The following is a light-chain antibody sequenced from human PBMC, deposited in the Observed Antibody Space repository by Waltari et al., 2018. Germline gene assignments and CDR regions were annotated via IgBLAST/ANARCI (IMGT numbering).Light chain of an antibody. V-gene: IGKV3-15*01. J-gene: IGKJ1*01. CDR2: AAS. CDR3: QENNHWPPVWT. CDR1: QSFSSN. Sequence: EIVLTQSPATLPVSPGERVTLSCRASQSFSSNLAWYQQKPGQAPRLIIYAASNRATGIPARFSGSGSGTEFTLTISSLQSEDFAVYYCQENNHWPPVWTFGQGTNVEIK.